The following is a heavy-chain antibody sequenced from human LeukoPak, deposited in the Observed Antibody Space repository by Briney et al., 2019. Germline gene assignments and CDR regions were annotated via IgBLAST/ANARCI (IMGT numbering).Heavy chain of an antibody. D-gene: IGHD3-10*01. CDR2: INPSGGSP. Sequence: ASVKVSCKASGYTFTSHYLHWVRQAPGQGLEWMEIINPSGGSPNYAQKFQGRVTMTRDTSTSTVYMELRSLRSADTALYYCAREFVGGRSGELGYWGQGTLVTVSS. CDR1: GYTFTSHY. J-gene: IGHJ4*02. V-gene: IGHV1-46*01. CDR3: AREFVGGRSGELGY.